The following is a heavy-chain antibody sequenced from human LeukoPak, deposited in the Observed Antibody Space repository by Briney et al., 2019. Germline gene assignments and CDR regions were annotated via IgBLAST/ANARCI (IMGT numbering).Heavy chain of an antibody. D-gene: IGHD6-13*01. CDR1: GYTFIGYY. CDR2: INPNSGGT. Sequence: ASVKVSCKASGYTFIGYYLHWVRQAPGQGLEWMGWINPNSGGTNYAQDFQGRVTMTRDTSISTAYMELSRLRSDDTAVYYCARGRDSSSWYALDYWGQGTLVTVSS. V-gene: IGHV1-2*02. CDR3: ARGRDSSSWYALDY. J-gene: IGHJ4*02.